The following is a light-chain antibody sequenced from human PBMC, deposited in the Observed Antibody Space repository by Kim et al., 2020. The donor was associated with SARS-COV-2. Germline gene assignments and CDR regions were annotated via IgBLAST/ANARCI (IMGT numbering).Light chain of an antibody. V-gene: IGKV3-15*01. Sequence: EIVMTQSPANLSVSPGERATLSCRASQSVSSNLAWYQQKPGQAPRLLIYSASNRATGIPARFSGSGSGTEFTLTISSLQSEDFAVYYCQQYNWPPAYTFGQGTKLEIK. CDR1: QSVSSN. CDR3: QQYNWPPAYT. CDR2: SAS. J-gene: IGKJ2*01.